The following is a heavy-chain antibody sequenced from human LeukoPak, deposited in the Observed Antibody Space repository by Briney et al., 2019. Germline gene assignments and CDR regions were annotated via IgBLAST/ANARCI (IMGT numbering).Heavy chain of an antibody. J-gene: IGHJ5*02. Sequence: PSETLSLTCTVSGGSISSSSYYWGWIRQPPGKGLGWIGSIYYSGSTYYNPSLKSRVTISVDTSKNQFSLKLSSVTAADTAVYYCARHFWSGSSMWFDPWGQGTLVTVSS. CDR1: GGSISSSSYY. V-gene: IGHV4-39*01. CDR3: ARHFWSGSSMWFDP. D-gene: IGHD3-3*01. CDR2: IYYSGST.